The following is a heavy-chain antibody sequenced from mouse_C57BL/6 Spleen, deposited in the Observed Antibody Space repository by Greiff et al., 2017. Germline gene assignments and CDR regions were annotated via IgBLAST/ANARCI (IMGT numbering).Heavy chain of an antibody. CDR2: IDPSDSET. CDR1: GYTFTSYW. V-gene: IGHV1-52*01. J-gene: IGHJ2*01. D-gene: IGHD2-4*01. CDR3: ARGSGLRDFDY. Sequence: QVQLQQPGAELVRPGSSVKLSCKASGYTFTSYWMHWVKQRPIQGLEWIGNIDPSDSETHYNQKFKDKATLTVDKSSSTAYMQLSSLTSEDSAVYYCARGSGLRDFDYWGQGTTLTVSS.